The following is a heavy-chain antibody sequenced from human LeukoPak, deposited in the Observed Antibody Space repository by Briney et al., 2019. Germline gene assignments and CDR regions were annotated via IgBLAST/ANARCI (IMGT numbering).Heavy chain of an antibody. CDR1: GGSISSYY. J-gene: IGHJ4*02. CDR2: IYYSGST. D-gene: IGHD5-18*01. Sequence: PSETLSLTCTVSGGSISSYYWSWIRQPPGKGLEWIGYIYYSGSTNYNPSLKSRVTISVDTSKNQFSLKLSSVTAADTAVYYCARHYSPTAMVGFDYWGQGNLVTVSS. V-gene: IGHV4-59*08. CDR3: ARHYSPTAMVGFDY.